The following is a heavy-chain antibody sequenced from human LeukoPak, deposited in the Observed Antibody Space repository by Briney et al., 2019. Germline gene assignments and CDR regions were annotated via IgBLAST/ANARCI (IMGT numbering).Heavy chain of an antibody. CDR2: FDPEDGET. D-gene: IGHD3-10*01. V-gene: IGHV1-24*01. Sequence: ASVKVSCKVSGYTLTELSMHWVRQAPGKGLEWMGGFDPEDGETIYAQKFQGRVTMTEDTSTDTAYMELSSLRSEDTAVYYCATSPTMVRGVTFDYWGQGTLVTVSS. J-gene: IGHJ4*02. CDR3: ATSPTMVRGVTFDY. CDR1: GYTLTELS.